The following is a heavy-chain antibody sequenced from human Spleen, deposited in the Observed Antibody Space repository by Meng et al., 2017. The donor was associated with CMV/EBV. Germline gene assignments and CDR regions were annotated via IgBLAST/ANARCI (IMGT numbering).Heavy chain of an antibody. CDR3: ARDGVRWRYFNWFDP. D-gene: IGHD2/OR15-2a*01. CDR2: IYYSGST. V-gene: IGHV4-31*03. J-gene: IGHJ5*02. Sequence: QVQRQESGPGLVNPSQTLSLPCTASGGSISMGGYYWSWIRQHPGKGLEWIGYIYYSGSTYHNPSLKSRVTISVDTSKNQFSLKLSSVTAADTAVYYCARDGVRWRYFNWFDPWGQGTLVTVSS. CDR1: GGSISMGGYY.